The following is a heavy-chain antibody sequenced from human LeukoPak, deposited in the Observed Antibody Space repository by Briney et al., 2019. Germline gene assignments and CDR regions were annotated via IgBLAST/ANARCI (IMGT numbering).Heavy chain of an antibody. J-gene: IGHJ6*03. CDR1: GGSFSGYY. Sequence: PSETLSLTCAVYGGSFSGYYWSWIRQPPGKGLEWIGEINHSGSTNYNPSLKSRVTISVDTSKNQFSLKLSSVTAADTAVYYCARWAIAVAGRVKNYYYYMDVWGKGTTVTVSS. D-gene: IGHD6-19*01. V-gene: IGHV4-34*01. CDR2: INHSGST. CDR3: ARWAIAVAGRVKNYYYYMDV.